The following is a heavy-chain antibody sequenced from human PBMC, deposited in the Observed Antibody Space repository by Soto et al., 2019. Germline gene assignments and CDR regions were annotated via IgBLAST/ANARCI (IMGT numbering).Heavy chain of an antibody. CDR2: INHSGTS. V-gene: IGHV4-39*02. D-gene: IGHD3-10*01. J-gene: IGHJ5*02. Sequence: QVQLQESGPGLVKPSETLSLICTVSGASISSSSYYWGWIRQPPGKGLEWIGTINHSGTSYYNPSLRSRLTVSADTSTTHSSLTLTSVTAADTAVYYSPNRSPRTMAASSGQGILVTVSS. CDR1: GASISSSSYY. CDR3: PNRSPRTMAAS.